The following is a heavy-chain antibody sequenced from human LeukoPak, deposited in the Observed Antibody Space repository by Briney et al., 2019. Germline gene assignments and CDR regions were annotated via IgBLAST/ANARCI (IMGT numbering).Heavy chain of an antibody. CDR1: GFTFSSYE. Sequence: GGSLRLSCAAFGFTFSSYEMNWVRQAPGKGLEWVSYISSSGSTIYYADSVKGRFTISRDNSKNTLYLQMNSLRVEDTAVYYCAKSMIRGTHTFDYWGQGTLVTVSS. J-gene: IGHJ4*02. CDR2: ISSSGSTI. V-gene: IGHV3-48*03. CDR3: AKSMIRGTHTFDY. D-gene: IGHD3-10*01.